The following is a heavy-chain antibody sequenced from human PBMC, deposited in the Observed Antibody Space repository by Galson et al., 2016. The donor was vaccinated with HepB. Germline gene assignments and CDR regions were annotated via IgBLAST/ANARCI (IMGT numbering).Heavy chain of an antibody. CDR1: GFTFSAYA. D-gene: IGHD5-24*01. CDR2: ITFDGRNK. Sequence: SLRLSCAATGFTFSAYAMHWVRQAPGKGLERVALITFDGRNKYYAHSVKGRFAISRDNSKNTLYLQMNSLTADDTAVYYCARWRRDGQYYLDYWGQGILVTVSS. CDR3: ARWRRDGQYYLDY. V-gene: IGHV3-30*09. J-gene: IGHJ4*02.